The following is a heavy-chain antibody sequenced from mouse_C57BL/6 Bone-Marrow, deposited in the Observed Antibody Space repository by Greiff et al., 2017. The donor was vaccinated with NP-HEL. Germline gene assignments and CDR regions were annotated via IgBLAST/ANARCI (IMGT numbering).Heavy chain of an antibody. Sequence: DVQLVESGGDLVKPGGSLKLSCAASGFTFSSYGMSWVRQTPDKRLEWVATISSGGSYTYYPDSVKGRFTISRDNAKNTLYLQMSSLKSEDTAMYYCARQAYDGYSFAYWGQGTLVTVSA. CDR1: GFTFSSYG. J-gene: IGHJ3*01. D-gene: IGHD2-3*01. V-gene: IGHV5-6*01. CDR3: ARQAYDGYSFAY. CDR2: ISSGGSYT.